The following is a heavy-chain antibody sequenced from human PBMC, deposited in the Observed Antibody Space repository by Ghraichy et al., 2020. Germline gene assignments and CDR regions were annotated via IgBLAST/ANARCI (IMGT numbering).Heavy chain of an antibody. CDR3: TTEGALLIAAAGDN. V-gene: IGHV3-15*01. CDR1: GFTFSNAW. CDR2: IKSKTDGGTT. D-gene: IGHD6-13*01. Sequence: GGSLRLSCAASGFTFSNAWMSWVRQAPGKGLEWVVRIKSKTDGGTTDYAAPVKGRFTISRDDSKNTLYLQMNSLKTEDTAVYYCTTEGALLIAAAGDNWGQGTLVTVSS. J-gene: IGHJ4*02.